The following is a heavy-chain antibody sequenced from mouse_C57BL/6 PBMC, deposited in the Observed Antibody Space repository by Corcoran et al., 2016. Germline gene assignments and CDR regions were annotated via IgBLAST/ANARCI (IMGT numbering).Heavy chain of an antibody. CDR2: INPNNGGT. CDR3: ARRVITTVGSDY. CDR1: GYTFTDYY. J-gene: IGHJ2*01. D-gene: IGHD1-1*01. V-gene: IGHV1-26*01. Sequence: EVQLQQSGPELVKPGASVKISCKASGYTFTDYYMHWVKQSHGKSLEWIGDINPNNGGTSYNQKFKGKATLTVDKSSSTAYMELRSLTSEDSAVYYCARRVITTVGSDYWGQGTTLTVSA.